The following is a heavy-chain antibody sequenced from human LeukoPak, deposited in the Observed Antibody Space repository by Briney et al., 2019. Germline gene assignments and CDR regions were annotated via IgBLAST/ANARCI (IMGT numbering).Heavy chain of an antibody. D-gene: IGHD3-3*01. Sequence: PSQTLSLTCTVSGGSISSGDYYWSWIRQPPGKGLEWIGYIYYSGSTYYNPSLKSRVTISVDTSKNQFSLKLSSVTAADTAVYYCARVFGYRWGNLVEYWGQGTLVTVSS. CDR1: GGSISSGDYY. CDR2: IYYSGST. CDR3: ARVFGYRWGNLVEY. V-gene: IGHV4-30-4*01. J-gene: IGHJ4*02.